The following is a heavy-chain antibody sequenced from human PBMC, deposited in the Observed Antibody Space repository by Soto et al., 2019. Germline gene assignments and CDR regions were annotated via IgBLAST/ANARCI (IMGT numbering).Heavy chain of an antibody. D-gene: IGHD3-22*01. CDR1: GFTFSSYA. J-gene: IGHJ4*02. V-gene: IGHV3-23*01. Sequence: GGSLRLSCAASGFTFSSYAMSWVRQAPGKGLEWVSAISGSGGSTYYADSVKGRFTISRDNSKNTLYLQMNSLRAEDTAVYYCAKDDGSSGYYGEGSSYFDYWGQGTLVTVSS. CDR3: AKDDGSSGYYGEGSSYFDY. CDR2: ISGSGGST.